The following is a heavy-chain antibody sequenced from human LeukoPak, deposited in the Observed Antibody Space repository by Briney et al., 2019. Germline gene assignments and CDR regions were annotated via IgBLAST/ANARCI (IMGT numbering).Heavy chain of an antibody. Sequence: SETLSLTCTVSGGSISSYYWNWIRQPARKGLEWIGHIYTSGSTNYNSSIKSRVTMSVDTSKNQFSVKLNFVIAADTAMYYCARGVYLGNGYYFDYWGQGTLVTVSS. CDR2: IYTSGST. D-gene: IGHD2-8*01. J-gene: IGHJ4*02. CDR3: ARGVYLGNGYYFDY. V-gene: IGHV4-4*07. CDR1: GGSISSYY.